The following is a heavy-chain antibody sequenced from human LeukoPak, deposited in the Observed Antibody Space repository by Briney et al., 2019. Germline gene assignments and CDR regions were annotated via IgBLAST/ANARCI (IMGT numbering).Heavy chain of an antibody. D-gene: IGHD2-2*01. CDR3: AKGLGYRSSTSCLNWFDP. V-gene: IGHV3-23*01. J-gene: IGHJ5*02. Sequence: GGSLRLSCAASGFTFSSYAMSWVRQAPGKGLEWVSAISGSGGSTYYADSVKGRFTISRDNSKNTLYLQMDSLRAEDTAVYYCAKGLGYRSSTSCLNWFDPWGQGTLVTVSS. CDR2: ISGSGGST. CDR1: GFTFSSYA.